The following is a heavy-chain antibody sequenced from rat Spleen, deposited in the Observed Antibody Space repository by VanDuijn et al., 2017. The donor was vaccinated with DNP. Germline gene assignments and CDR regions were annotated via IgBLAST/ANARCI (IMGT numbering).Heavy chain of an antibody. Sequence: QVQLKESGPGLVQPSETLSLTCTVSGFSLTDYSVHWVRQPPGKGLEWMGRIRSGGSTDHNSGLKSRLNISRDTSKSQVFLKMNSLQTEATAIYFCTRDVPNYLDYWGQGIMVTVSS. CDR2: IRSGGST. CDR1: GFSLTDYS. J-gene: IGHJ2*01. V-gene: IGHV2-19*01. CDR3: TRDVPNYLDY.